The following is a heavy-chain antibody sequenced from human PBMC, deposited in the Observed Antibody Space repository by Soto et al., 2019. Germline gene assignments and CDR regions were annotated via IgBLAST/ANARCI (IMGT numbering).Heavy chain of an antibody. CDR3: ARDPCIAACLCGYYYYYYYMDV. D-gene: IGHD6-6*01. CDR1: GFTFSSYG. Sequence: GGSLRLSCAASGFTFSSYGMHWVRQAPGKGLEWVAVIWYDGSNKYYADSVKGRFTISRDNSKNTLYLQMNSLRAEDTAVYYCARDPCIAACLCGYYYYYYYMDVWGKGTTVTVSS. V-gene: IGHV3-33*01. CDR2: IWYDGSNK. J-gene: IGHJ6*03.